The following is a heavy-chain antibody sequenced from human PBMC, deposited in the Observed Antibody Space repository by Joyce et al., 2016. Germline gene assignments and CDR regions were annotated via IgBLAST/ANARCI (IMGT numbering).Heavy chain of an antibody. J-gene: IGHJ3*02. CDR1: GFTFRTYG. CDR3: SKWGGNDGFDI. D-gene: IGHD3-10*01. CDR2: ISYQGSDK. V-gene: IGHV3-30*18. Sequence: VQLVESGGGVVQPGKSLTLSCEAFGFTFRTYGRHWVRPAPGKGLEWLAFISYQGSDKTYANSVKGRLTISRDNSKNTLYLQMNSLSADDTAVYYCSKWGGNDGFDIWGLGTMVTVSS.